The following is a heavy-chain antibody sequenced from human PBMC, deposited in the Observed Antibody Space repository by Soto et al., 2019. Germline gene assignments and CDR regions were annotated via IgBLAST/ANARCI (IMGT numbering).Heavy chain of an antibody. J-gene: IGHJ4*02. CDR1: GYTLTELS. Sequence: ASVKVSCKVSGYTLTELSMHWVRQAPGKGLEWMGGFDPEDGETIYAQKFQGRVTMTEDTSTDTAYMELSSLRSEDTAVYYCATPSPRNYDFWSGYYTFDYWGQGTLVTVSS. V-gene: IGHV1-24*01. CDR3: ATPSPRNYDFWSGYYTFDY. CDR2: FDPEDGET. D-gene: IGHD3-3*01.